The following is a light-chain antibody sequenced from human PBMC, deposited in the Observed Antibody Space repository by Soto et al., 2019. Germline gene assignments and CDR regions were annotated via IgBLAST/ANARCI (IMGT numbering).Light chain of an antibody. Sequence: EIVLTQSPGTLSLSPGERATLSCRASQSVSSSFLAWYQQKPGQAPKLLIYAASSRAIGIPDRFSGSGSGTAFTLIISRLEPEDFAVYYCQYHGTSLFTFGQGTKLEIK. V-gene: IGKV3-20*01. CDR1: QSVSSSF. CDR2: AAS. CDR3: QYHGTSLFT. J-gene: IGKJ2*01.